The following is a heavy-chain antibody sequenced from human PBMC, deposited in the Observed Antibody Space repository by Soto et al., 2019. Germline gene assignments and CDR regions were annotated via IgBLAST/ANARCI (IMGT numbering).Heavy chain of an antibody. V-gene: IGHV1-18*04. CDR2: ISAYNGNT. CDR1: GYTFTSYC. Sequence: ASVKVSCKASGYTFTSYCISWVRQAPGQGLEWMGWISAYNGNTNYAQKLQGRVTMTTDTSTSTAYMELRSLRSDDTAVYYCARDQGEQWLAGGYYYYYGMDVWGQGTTVTVSS. D-gene: IGHD6-19*01. J-gene: IGHJ6*02. CDR3: ARDQGEQWLAGGYYYYYGMDV.